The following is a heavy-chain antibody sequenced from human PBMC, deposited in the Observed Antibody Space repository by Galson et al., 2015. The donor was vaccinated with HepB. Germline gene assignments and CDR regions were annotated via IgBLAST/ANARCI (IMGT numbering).Heavy chain of an antibody. V-gene: IGHV3-23*01. CDR1: GFTFSSYA. CDR3: AKDRAIFGVVTAFDY. D-gene: IGHD3-3*01. Sequence: LRLSCAASGFTFSSYAMSWVRQAPGKGLEWVSAISGSGGSTYYADSVKGRFTISRDNSKNTLYLQMNSLRAEDTAVYYCAKDRAIFGVVTAFDYWGQGTLVTVSS. J-gene: IGHJ4*02. CDR2: ISGSGGST.